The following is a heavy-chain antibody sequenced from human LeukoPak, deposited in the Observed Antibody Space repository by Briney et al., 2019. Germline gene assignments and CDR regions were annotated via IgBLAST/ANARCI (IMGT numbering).Heavy chain of an antibody. J-gene: IGHJ4*02. CDR2: IVGDTVT. D-gene: IGHD1-26*01. CDR1: GFPFNSYA. Sequence: PGGSLRLSCAASGFPFNSYAMNWVRQAPGKGLEWVSAIVGDTVTVYTDSVKGRFTISRDNSKNTLYLQTNSLRAEDTAIYYCAKGSAQWEIYDYWGQGTLVTVSS. V-gene: IGHV3-23*01. CDR3: AKGSAQWEIYDY.